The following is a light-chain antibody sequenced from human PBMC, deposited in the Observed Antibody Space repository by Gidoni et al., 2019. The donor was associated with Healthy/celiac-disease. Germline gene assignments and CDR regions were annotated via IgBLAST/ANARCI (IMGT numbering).Light chain of an antibody. CDR2: AAS. Sequence: IQMTQSPSSLSASVGDRVTITCQASQSISSYLNWYQQKPGKAPKLLIYAASSLQSGVPSRFSGSGSGTDFTLTISSLQPEDFATYYCQQSYSTPRTFGQGTKLEIK. V-gene: IGKV1-39*01. CDR3: QQSYSTPRT. CDR1: QSISSY. J-gene: IGKJ2*01.